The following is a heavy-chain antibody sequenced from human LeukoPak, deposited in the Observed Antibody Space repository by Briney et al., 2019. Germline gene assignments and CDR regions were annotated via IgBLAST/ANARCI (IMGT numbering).Heavy chain of an antibody. D-gene: IGHD3-22*01. V-gene: IGHV3-23*01. CDR2: ISGSGGST. CDR3: AKGVYYYDSSGYYYGY. CDR1: GFTFSSYA. Sequence: PGGSLRLSCAASGFTFSSYAMSWVRQTPGKGLEWVSAISGSGGSTYYADSVKGRFTISRDNSKNTLYLQMNSLRAEDTAVYYCAKGVYYYDSSGYYYGYWGQGTLVTVSS. J-gene: IGHJ4*02.